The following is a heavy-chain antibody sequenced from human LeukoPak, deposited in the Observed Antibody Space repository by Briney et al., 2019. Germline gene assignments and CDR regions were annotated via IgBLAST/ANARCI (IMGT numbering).Heavy chain of an antibody. CDR2: IYYSGST. CDR3: ARGRTYYYYGMDV. J-gene: IGHJ6*02. CDR1: GGSISSYY. Sequence: PSETLSLTCTVSGGSISSYYWSWIRQPPGKGLEWIGYIYYSGSTNYKPSLKSRVTISVDTSENQFSLKLSSVTAADTAVYYCARGRTYYYYGMDVWGQGTTVTVSS. V-gene: IGHV4-59*01.